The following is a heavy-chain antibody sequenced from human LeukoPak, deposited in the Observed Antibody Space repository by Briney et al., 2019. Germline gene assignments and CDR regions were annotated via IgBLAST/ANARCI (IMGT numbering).Heavy chain of an antibody. CDR1: GGSISSSSYY. CDR3: ARVAPGFREYYFDY. CDR2: IYYSGST. J-gene: IGHJ4*02. V-gene: IGHV4-39*01. Sequence: PSETLSLTCTVSGGSISSSSYYWGWIRQPPGKGLEWIGSIYYSGSTYYNPSLKSRVTISVDTSKNQFSLKLSSVTAADTAVYYCARVAPGFREYYFDYWGQGTLVTVSS.